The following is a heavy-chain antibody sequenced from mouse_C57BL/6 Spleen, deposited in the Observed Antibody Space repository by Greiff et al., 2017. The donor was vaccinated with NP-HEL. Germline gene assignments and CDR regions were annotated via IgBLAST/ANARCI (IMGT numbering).Heavy chain of an antibody. D-gene: IGHD2-14*01. J-gene: IGHJ2*01. CDR2: ISDGGSYT. V-gene: IGHV5-4*01. CDR1: GFTFSSYA. Sequence: EVMLVESGGGLVKPGGSLKLSCAASGFTFSSYAMSWVRQTPEKRLEWVATISDGGSYTYYPDNVKGRFTISRDNAKNNLYLQMSHLKSEDTAMYYCARDLYRVTHYFDYWGQGTTLTVSS. CDR3: ARDLYRVTHYFDY.